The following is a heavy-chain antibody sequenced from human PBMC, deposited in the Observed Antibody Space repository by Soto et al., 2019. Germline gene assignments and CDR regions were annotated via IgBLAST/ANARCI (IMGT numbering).Heavy chain of an antibody. CDR3: ARVGRGGQFYYYYYGMDV. CDR2: IYYSGST. CDR1: GGSISSYY. V-gene: IGHV4-59*06. D-gene: IGHD1-1*01. J-gene: IGHJ6*02. Sequence: SETLSLTCTVSGGSISSYYWSWIRQPPGKGLEWIGYIYYSGSTYYNPSLNSRLTISVDTSNNQFSLKLGSVTAADTAVYYCARVGRGGQFYYYYYGMDVWGQGTTVTVSS.